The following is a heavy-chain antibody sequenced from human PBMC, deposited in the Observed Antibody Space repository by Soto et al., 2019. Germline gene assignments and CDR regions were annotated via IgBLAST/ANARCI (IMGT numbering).Heavy chain of an antibody. J-gene: IGHJ4*02. V-gene: IGHV3-23*01. CDR2: ISGSADRT. Sequence: PGGSLRLSCAASGFTFSNYAMNWVRQAPGKGLEWVSGISGSADRTHYADFVKGRFTISRDNSKNTLNLQMNSLRAEDMAVYYCAKVNSAADLDYFHYWGQGTLVTVSS. D-gene: IGHD2-2*01. CDR1: GFTFSNYA. CDR3: AKVNSAADLDYFHY.